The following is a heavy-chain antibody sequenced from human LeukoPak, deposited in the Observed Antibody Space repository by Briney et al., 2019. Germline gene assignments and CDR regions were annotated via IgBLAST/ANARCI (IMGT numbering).Heavy chain of an antibody. CDR1: GGSISSYY. Sequence: SETLSLTCPVSGGSISSYYWSWIRQPPGKGLEWIGYIYYSGSTNYNPSLKSRVTISVDTSKNQFSLKLSSVTAADTAVYYCARGRGSCCPWGYYYGMDVWGQGTTVTVSS. V-gene: IGHV4-59*01. D-gene: IGHD2-15*01. CDR3: ARGRGSCCPWGYYYGMDV. J-gene: IGHJ6*02. CDR2: IYYSGST.